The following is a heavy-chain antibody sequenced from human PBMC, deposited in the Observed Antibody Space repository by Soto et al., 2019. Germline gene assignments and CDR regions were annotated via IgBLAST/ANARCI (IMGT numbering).Heavy chain of an antibody. CDR3: ANLGDCSSTSCPNH. CDR1: GGSISSGGYY. CDR2: IYYSGST. D-gene: IGHD2-2*01. J-gene: IGHJ5*02. Sequence: QVQLKESGPGLVKPSQTLSLTCTVSGGSISSGGYYWSWIRQHPGKGQEWIWYIYYSGSTYYNPSLTSRVTISVDTSKNQFSLKLSSVTAADTAVYYCANLGDCSSTSCPNHCGQRPLVTVSS. V-gene: IGHV4-31*03.